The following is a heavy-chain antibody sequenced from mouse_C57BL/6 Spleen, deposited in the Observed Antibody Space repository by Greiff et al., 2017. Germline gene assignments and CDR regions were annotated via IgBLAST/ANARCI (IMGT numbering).Heavy chain of an antibody. CDR3: TTVPYYGSSYFDY. CDR1: GFNIKDYY. J-gene: IGHJ2*01. CDR2: IDPEDGDT. D-gene: IGHD1-1*01. Sequence: VQLQQSGAELVRPGASVKLSCTASGFNIKDYYMHWVKQRPEQGLEWIGRIDPEDGDTEYAPKFQGKATMTADTSSNTAYLQLSSLTTEDTAVYYCTTVPYYGSSYFDYWGQGTTLTVSS. V-gene: IGHV14-1*01.